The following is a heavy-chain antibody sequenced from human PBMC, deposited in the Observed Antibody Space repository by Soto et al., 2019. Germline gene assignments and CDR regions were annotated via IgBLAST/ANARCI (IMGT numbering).Heavy chain of an antibody. D-gene: IGHD1-26*01. CDR2: IFHSGST. V-gene: IGHV4-4*02. Sequence: PSETLSHTCAFSGASIISNNRWSWVRQPPGKGLEWIGEIFHSGSTNYNPSLKTRLTISVDKSKNQFSLKLSSVTAADTAVYYCARVYSGSYSDSWGRGTLVTVSS. J-gene: IGHJ4*02. CDR3: ARVYSGSYSDS. CDR1: GASIISNNR.